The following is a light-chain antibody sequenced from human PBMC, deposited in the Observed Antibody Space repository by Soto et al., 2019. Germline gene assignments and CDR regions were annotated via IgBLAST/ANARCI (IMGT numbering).Light chain of an antibody. CDR2: LNSDGSH. CDR3: QTWDTGIRV. Sequence: QSVLTQSPSASASLGASVKLTCTLSSGHSNYAIAWHQQQPEKGPRHLMKLNSDGSHRKGDGITDRFSGSISGAERYLTISSLQSGDEADYYCQTWDTGIRVFGGGTQLTVL. CDR1: SGHSNYA. V-gene: IGLV4-69*01. J-gene: IGLJ2*01.